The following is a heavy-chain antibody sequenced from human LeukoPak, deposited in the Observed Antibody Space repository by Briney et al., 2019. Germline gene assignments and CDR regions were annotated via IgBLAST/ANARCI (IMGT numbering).Heavy chain of an antibody. CDR3: AKDRRAHWGYFDY. V-gene: IGHV3-23*01. Sequence: GGSLRLSCAASGFTFSSYAMSWARQAPGKGLEWVSAISGSGGSTYYADSVKGRFTISRDNSKNTLYLQMNSLRAEDTAVYYCAKDRRAHWGYFDYWGQGTLVTVSS. J-gene: IGHJ4*02. CDR1: GFTFSSYA. CDR2: ISGSGGST. D-gene: IGHD7-27*01.